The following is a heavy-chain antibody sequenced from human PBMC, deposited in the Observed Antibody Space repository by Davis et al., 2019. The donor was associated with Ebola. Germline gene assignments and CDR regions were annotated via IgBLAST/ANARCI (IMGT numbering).Heavy chain of an antibody. Sequence: ASVKVSCKASGYTFTSYGISWVRQAPGQGLEWMGWISAYNGNTNYAQKLQGRVTMTTDTSTSTAYMELRSLRSDDTAVYYCARDRDIVLVVYAMDYYYYGMDVWGQGTTVTVSS. J-gene: IGHJ6*02. V-gene: IGHV1-18*01. CDR3: ARDRDIVLVVYAMDYYYYGMDV. D-gene: IGHD2-8*02. CDR1: GYTFTSYG. CDR2: ISAYNGNT.